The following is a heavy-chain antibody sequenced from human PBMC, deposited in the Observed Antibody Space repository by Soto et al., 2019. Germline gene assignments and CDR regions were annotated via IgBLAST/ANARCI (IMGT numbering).Heavy chain of an antibody. J-gene: IGHJ4*02. CDR3: AKVLQGYCSGGSCYFPDY. Sequence: GGSLRLSCAASGFTFDDYAMHWVRQAPGKGLEWVSGISWNSGSIGYADSVKGRFTISRDNAKNSLFLQMNSLRAEDTALYYCAKVLQGYCSGGSCYFPDYWGQGTLVTVSS. CDR2: ISWNSGSI. V-gene: IGHV3-9*01. CDR1: GFTFDDYA. D-gene: IGHD2-15*01.